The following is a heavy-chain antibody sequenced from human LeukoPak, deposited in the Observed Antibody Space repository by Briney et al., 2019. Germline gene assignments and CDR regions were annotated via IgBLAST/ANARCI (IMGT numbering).Heavy chain of an antibody. CDR3: VGDIVVVVAASPSSMDV. Sequence: GGSLRLSCAASGFAFGNYAMGWVRQAPGKGLEWVSVIYSGGSTYYADSVKGRFTISRDNSKNTLYLQMNSLRAEDTAVYYCVGDIVVVVAASPSSMDVWGQGTTVTVSS. CDR2: IYSGGST. V-gene: IGHV3-66*01. CDR1: GFAFGNYA. D-gene: IGHD2-15*01. J-gene: IGHJ6*02.